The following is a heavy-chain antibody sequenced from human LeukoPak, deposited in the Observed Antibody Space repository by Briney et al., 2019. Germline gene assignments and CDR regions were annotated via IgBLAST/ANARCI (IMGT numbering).Heavy chain of an antibody. CDR3: VSEPPHPRVFES. Sequence: TGGSLRLSCAASGFTFSTYWMHWVRQVPGKGLVWVSRINTDGSRTVYADSVKGRFTISRDNAKNTLYLQMNSLRAEDTAVYYCVSEPPHPRVFESWGQGTLVTVSS. V-gene: IGHV3-74*01. D-gene: IGHD6-6*01. J-gene: IGHJ4*02. CDR2: INTDGSRT. CDR1: GFTFSTYW.